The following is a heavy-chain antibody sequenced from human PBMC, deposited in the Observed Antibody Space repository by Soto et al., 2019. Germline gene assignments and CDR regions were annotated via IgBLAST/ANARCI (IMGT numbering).Heavy chain of an antibody. CDR1: GFTFSSYS. V-gene: IGHV3-48*01. CDR2: ISSSSSTI. CDR3: SRVLPHITTVITLDAFDI. D-gene: IGHD4-17*01. J-gene: IGHJ3*02. Sequence: EVQLVESGGGLVQPGGSLRLSCAASGFTFSSYSMNWVRQAPGKGLEWVSYISSSSSTIYYADSVKGPFTISRDNAMNLLYLQMNGLRSEVTAVYYCSRVLPHITTVITLDAFDILGQGTIVT.